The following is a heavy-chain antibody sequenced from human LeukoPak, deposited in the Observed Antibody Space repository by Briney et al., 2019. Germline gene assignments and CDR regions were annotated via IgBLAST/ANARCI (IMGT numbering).Heavy chain of an antibody. CDR2: IYTSGST. CDR3: AREHRDYEGSGYYVDY. D-gene: IGHD3-3*01. V-gene: IGHV4-4*09. Sequence: SETLSLTCTVSGGSISTYYWSWIRQPPGKGLEWIGYIYTSGSTDYNPSLNSRVTISLDTSNNQFSLNLNSVTAADTAVYYCAREHRDYEGSGYYVDYWGQGTLVTVSS. CDR1: GGSISTYY. J-gene: IGHJ4*02.